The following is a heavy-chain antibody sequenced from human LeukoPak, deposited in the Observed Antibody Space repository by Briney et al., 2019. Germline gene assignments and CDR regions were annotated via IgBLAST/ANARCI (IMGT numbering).Heavy chain of an antibody. CDR3: AKGPYYYDSSGRSDY. CDR1: GFTFSSYS. D-gene: IGHD3-22*01. Sequence: GGSLRLSCAASGFTFSSYSMNWVRQAPGKGLEWVSSISSSSSYIYYADSVKGRFTISRDNAKNSLYLQMNSLRAEDTAVYYCAKGPYYYDSSGRSDYWGQGTLVTVSS. V-gene: IGHV3-21*01. J-gene: IGHJ4*02. CDR2: ISSSSSYI.